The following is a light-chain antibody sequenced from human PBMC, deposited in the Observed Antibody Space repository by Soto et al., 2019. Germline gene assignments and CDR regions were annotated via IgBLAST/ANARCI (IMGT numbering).Light chain of an antibody. CDR3: QQFSSYPLT. V-gene: IGKV3-20*01. J-gene: IGKJ4*01. CDR2: GAS. CDR1: QSVSSSN. Sequence: EIVLTQSPGTLSLSPGERATLSCRASQSVSSSNLVWYQQKPGQAPRLLIYGASSRATGIPDRFSGGGSGTDFTLTISRLEPEDFAVYYCQQFSSYPLTFGGGTKVDIK.